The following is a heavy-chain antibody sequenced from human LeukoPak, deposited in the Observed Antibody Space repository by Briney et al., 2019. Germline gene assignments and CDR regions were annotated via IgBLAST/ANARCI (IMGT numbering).Heavy chain of an antibody. V-gene: IGHV1-2*02. J-gene: IGHJ4*02. Sequence: ASVAVSFKASGYSFTVYYMHWVRQAPGQGLEWMGCINPNSGGTDYAQKFQGRVTMTRDTSISTAYMELSRLTSDDTAVYYCAGLSGYDPYYFDYWGQGTLVAVSS. D-gene: IGHD5-12*01. CDR2: INPNSGGT. CDR1: GYSFTVYY. CDR3: AGLSGYDPYYFDY.